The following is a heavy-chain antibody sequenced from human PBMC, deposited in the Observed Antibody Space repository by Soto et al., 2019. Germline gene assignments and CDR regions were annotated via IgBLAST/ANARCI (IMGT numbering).Heavy chain of an antibody. J-gene: IGHJ6*02. D-gene: IGHD3-10*01. V-gene: IGHV1-69*01. Sequence: VQLVQSGAEMRKPGSSVKLSCKASGGNFNTYTVNWVRQAPGQGLEWMGGIIPIFGTTNYAQKFQRRVGIIAAESTSAAYMELRSLTSEDTAVYYCALWGFREEHHSKYNSSGMDVWGQGATVPVSS. CDR3: ALWGFREEHHSKYNSSGMDV. CDR2: IIPIFGTT. CDR1: GGNFNTYT.